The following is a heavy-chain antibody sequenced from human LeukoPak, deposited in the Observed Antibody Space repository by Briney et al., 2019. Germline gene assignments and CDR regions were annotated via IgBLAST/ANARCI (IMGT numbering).Heavy chain of an antibody. CDR1: GFTFSSYA. Sequence: GGSLRLSCAASGFTFSSYAMSWVRQAPGKGLEWVSAISGSGGSTYYADSVKGQFTISRDNSKNTLYLQMNSLRAEDTAVYYCAKEGGSYYYDSEISNYWGQGTLVTVSS. J-gene: IGHJ4*02. CDR3: AKEGGSYYYDSEISNY. V-gene: IGHV3-23*01. CDR2: ISGSGGST. D-gene: IGHD3-22*01.